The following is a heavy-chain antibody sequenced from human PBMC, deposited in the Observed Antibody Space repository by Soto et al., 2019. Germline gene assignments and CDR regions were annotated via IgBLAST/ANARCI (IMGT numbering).Heavy chain of an antibody. Sequence: EVQLVESGGGLVKPGGSLRLSCAASGFTFSNAWLTWVRQAPGKGLDWVGRIKGKTAGGTTDYAAAVEGRFTISRDDSKDKLYLQMDSLKAEDTAVYYCATRPTFSNVGPETCLQHWCQGTRVTVSS. D-gene: IGHD1-26*01. V-gene: IGHV3-15*01. J-gene: IGHJ1*01. CDR2: IKGKTAGGTT. CDR1: GFTFSNAW. CDR3: ATRPTFSNVGPETCLQH.